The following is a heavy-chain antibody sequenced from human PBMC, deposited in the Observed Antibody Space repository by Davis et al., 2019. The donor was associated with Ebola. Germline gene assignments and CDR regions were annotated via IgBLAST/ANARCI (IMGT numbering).Heavy chain of an antibody. V-gene: IGHV3-53*01. CDR3: ASRLNSNYRQIYYYYYGMDV. Sequence: GESLKISCAASGFTVSSNYMSWVRQAPGKGLEWVSVIYSGGSTYYADSVKGRFTISRDNSKNTLYLQMNSLRAEDTAVYYCASRLNSNYRQIYYYYYGMDVWGQGTTVTVSS. CDR2: IYSGGST. J-gene: IGHJ6*02. CDR1: GFTVSSNY. D-gene: IGHD4-11*01.